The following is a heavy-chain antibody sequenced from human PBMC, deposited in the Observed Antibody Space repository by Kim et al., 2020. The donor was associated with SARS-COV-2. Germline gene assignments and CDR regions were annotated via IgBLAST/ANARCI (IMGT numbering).Heavy chain of an antibody. Sequence: GGSLRLSCAASGDTSSNYWMHWVRQAPGKGLVWVSRIKGDGSRTDYADAVKGRFTISRDSAKDTVYLQMNSLRVEDTAVYYCSSGTTYDYYGMDGWGQG. D-gene: IGHD2-2*01. V-gene: IGHV3-74*01. J-gene: IGHJ6*02. CDR1: GDTSSNYW. CDR3: SSGTTYDYYGMDG. CDR2: IKGDGSRT.